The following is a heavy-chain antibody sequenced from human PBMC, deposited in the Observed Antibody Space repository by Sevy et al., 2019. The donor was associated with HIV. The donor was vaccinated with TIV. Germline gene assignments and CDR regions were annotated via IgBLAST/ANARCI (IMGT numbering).Heavy chain of an antibody. CDR2: ISSGSSYI. Sequence: GGSLRLSCAASEFTSRDYTMNWVRQTPGKGLEWVSYISSGSSYIRYADSVKGRFTISRDNAENSLYLQMNSLRAEDTGVYYCARDRDYYGSGTYDHWGQGTLVTVSS. CDR3: ARDRDYYGSGTYDH. J-gene: IGHJ4*02. V-gene: IGHV3-21*06. CDR1: EFTSRDYT. D-gene: IGHD3-10*01.